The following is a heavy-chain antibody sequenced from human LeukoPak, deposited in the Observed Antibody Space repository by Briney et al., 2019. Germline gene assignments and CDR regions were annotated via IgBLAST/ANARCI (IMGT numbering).Heavy chain of an antibody. CDR2: ISYDGSNK. J-gene: IGHJ3*02. V-gene: IGHV3-30*04. CDR3: ARYIVSYPHDAFDI. Sequence: GGSLRLSCAASGFTFSSYGMHWVRQAPGKGLEWVAVISYDGSNKYYADSVKGRFTISRDNSKNTLYLQMNSLRAEDTAFYYCARYIVSYPHDAFDIWGQGTMVTVSS. CDR1: GFTFSSYG. D-gene: IGHD1-26*01.